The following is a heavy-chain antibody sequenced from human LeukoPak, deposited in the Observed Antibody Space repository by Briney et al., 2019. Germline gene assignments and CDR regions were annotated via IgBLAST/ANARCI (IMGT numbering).Heavy chain of an antibody. CDR3: AKFHSPGRVTHFYWYFDL. CDR1: GFTFSSYS. Sequence: PGGSLRLSCAASGFTFSSYSMNWVRQAPGKGLEWVSYISSSSTTIYYADSVKGRFTISRDNANNSLYLQMNSLRDEDRAVYYCAKFHSPGRVTHFYWYFDLWGRGTLVTVSS. CDR2: ISSSSTTI. J-gene: IGHJ2*01. D-gene: IGHD2-21*02. V-gene: IGHV3-48*02.